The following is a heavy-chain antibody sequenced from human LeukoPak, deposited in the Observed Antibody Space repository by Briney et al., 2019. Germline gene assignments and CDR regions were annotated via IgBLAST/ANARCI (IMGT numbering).Heavy chain of an antibody. V-gene: IGHV4-34*01. CDR1: GFTFSNYA. CDR2: INHSGST. CDR3: ARGSRSSSSGYYYGMDV. J-gene: IGHJ6*02. Sequence: GSLRLSCAASGFTFSNYAMNWIRQPPGKGLEWIGEINHSGSTNYNPSLKSRVTISVDTSKNQFSLKLSSVTAADTAVYYCARGSRSSSSGYYYGMDVWGQGTTVTVSS. D-gene: IGHD6-6*01.